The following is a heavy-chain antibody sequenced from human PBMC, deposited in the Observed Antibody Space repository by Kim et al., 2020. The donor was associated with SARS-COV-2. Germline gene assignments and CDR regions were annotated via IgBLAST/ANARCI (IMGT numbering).Heavy chain of an antibody. CDR1: GFTVSSNY. J-gene: IGHJ4*02. D-gene: IGHD3-22*01. CDR2: IYSGGST. CDR3: ARLINYYDSSAILGGGDY. Sequence: GGSLRLSCAASGFTVSSNYMSWVRQAPGKGLEWVSVIYSGGSTYYADSVKGRFTISRDNSKNTLYLQMNSLRAEDTAVYYCARLINYYDSSAILGGGDYWGQGTLVTVSS. V-gene: IGHV3-66*04.